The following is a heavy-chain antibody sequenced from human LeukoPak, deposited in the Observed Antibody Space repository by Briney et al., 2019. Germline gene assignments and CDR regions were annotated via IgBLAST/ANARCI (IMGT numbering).Heavy chain of an antibody. V-gene: IGHV3-21*01. J-gene: IGHJ4*02. Sequence: GGSLRLSCAASGFTFSSYSMNWVRQAPGKGLEWVSSISSSSSYIYYADSVKGRFTISRDNAKNSLYPQMNSLRAEDTAVYYCARGGAAAGFDYWGQGTLVTVSS. D-gene: IGHD6-13*01. CDR3: ARGGAAAGFDY. CDR2: ISSSSSYI. CDR1: GFTFSSYS.